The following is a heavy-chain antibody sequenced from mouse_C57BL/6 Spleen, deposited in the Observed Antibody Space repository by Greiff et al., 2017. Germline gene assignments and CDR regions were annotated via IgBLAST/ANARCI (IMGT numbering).Heavy chain of an antibody. V-gene: IGHV1-64*01. J-gene: IGHJ4*01. D-gene: IGHD1-1*01. CDR2: IHPNSGST. Sequence: QVQLKQPGAELVKPGASVKLSCKASGYTFTSYWMHWVKQRPGQGLEWIGMIHPNSGSTNYNEKFKSKATLTVDKSSSTAYMQLSSLTSEDSAVYYCARPPYYGSSPYYAMDYWGQGTSVTVSS. CDR1: GYTFTSYW. CDR3: ARPPYYGSSPYYAMDY.